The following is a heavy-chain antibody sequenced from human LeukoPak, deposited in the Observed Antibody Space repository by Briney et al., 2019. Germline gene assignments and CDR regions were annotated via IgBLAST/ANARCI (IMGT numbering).Heavy chain of an antibody. Sequence: GGSLTLSCLASGCTFSCYAMHWVRQARGKGLAVVSGISSDGDRTYYVSSVRGRFIISRDNSKNTLDLQMGSLRGEDMAVYYCARGGRSGSHDRFDYWGQGTLVTVSS. J-gene: IGHJ4*02. V-gene: IGHV3-64*01. D-gene: IGHD1-26*01. CDR3: ARGGRSGSHDRFDY. CDR2: ISSDGDRT. CDR1: GCTFSCYA.